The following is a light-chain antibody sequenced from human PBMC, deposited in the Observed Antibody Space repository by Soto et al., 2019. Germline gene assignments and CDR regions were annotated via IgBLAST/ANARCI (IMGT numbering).Light chain of an antibody. CDR2: GAS. CDR1: QSVSSSY. J-gene: IGKJ1*01. CDR3: QRYGSSPWT. V-gene: IGKV3-20*01. Sequence: EVGLTQSPGTLSLSPGERATLSCRASQSVSSSYLAWYQRKPGQAPRLLIYGASSRATGIPDRFSGSGSGTDFTLTISRLETADLAVYYCQRYGSSPWTFGQGTKVEIK.